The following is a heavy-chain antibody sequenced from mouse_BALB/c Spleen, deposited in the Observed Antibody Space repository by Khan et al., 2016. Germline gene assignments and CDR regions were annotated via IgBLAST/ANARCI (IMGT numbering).Heavy chain of an antibody. CDR3: AIGGWYDYYFDS. Sequence: EVELVESGPGLVKPSQSLSFTCTVSGYSFTSYYVWYGIRQFRGDKLEWGGDFSYSGTTRYNPTLKSITSLTPDTSKNQFFLQFSTLTTEDTATYYCAIGGWYDYYFDSWGQGTTLTVSS. D-gene: IGHD2-4*01. CDR1: GYSFTSYYV. V-gene: IGHV3-2*02. CDR2: FSYSGTT. J-gene: IGHJ2*01.